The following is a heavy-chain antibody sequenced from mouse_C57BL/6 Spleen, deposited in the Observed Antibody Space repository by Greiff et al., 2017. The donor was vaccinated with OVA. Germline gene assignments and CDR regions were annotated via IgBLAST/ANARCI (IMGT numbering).Heavy chain of an antibody. CDR3: ASYSNYYAMDY. Sequence: EVMLVESGGGLVQPGGSLKLSCAASGFTFSDYYMYWVRQTPEKRLEWVAYISNGGGSTYYPDTVKGRFTISRDNAKNTLYLQMSRLKSEDTAMYYCASYSNYYAMDYWGQGTSVTVSS. D-gene: IGHD2-5*01. J-gene: IGHJ4*01. V-gene: IGHV5-12*01. CDR1: GFTFSDYY. CDR2: ISNGGGST.